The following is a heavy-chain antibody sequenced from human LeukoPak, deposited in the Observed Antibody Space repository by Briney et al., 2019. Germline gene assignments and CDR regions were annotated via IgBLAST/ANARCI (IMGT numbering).Heavy chain of an antibody. CDR1: GFTFSSSA. Sequence: GGSLRLSCAASGFTFSSSAMNWVRQAPGKGLEWVSGISAYYADSVRGRLTISRDNSKNTLYLQMNSLRAEDTAVYYCARRAGAYSHPYDYWGQGTLVTVS. CDR3: ARRAGAYSHPYDY. J-gene: IGHJ4*02. D-gene: IGHD4/OR15-4a*01. V-gene: IGHV3-23*05. CDR2: ISA.